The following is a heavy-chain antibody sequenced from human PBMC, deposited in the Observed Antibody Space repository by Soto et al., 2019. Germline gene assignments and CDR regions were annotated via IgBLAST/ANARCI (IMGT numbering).Heavy chain of an antibody. D-gene: IGHD6-19*01. CDR3: ARDRGVAPPVAGNTHYYYYMDV. CDR1: AYSFTNYG. V-gene: IGHV1-18*01. CDR2: ISAYNGNT. J-gene: IGHJ6*03. Sequence: QDQLVQSGVEVKKPGASVKVSCRAPAYSFTNYGITWVRQAPGQGFEGMGWISAYNGNTNYAQKFQGRVTMTTDTPTSTAYLELRSLRSDDTAVYYCARDRGVAPPVAGNTHYYYYMDVWGKGTTVTVSS.